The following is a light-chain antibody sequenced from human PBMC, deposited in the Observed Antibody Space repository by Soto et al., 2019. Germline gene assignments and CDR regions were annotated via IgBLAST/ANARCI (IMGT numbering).Light chain of an antibody. CDR1: SSDVGGYKY. J-gene: IGLJ1*01. CDR3: CSHAGSYTDV. V-gene: IGLV2-11*01. Sequence: QSALTQPRSVSGSPGQAVTISCTGTSSDVGGYKYVSWYQQHPGKAPKVVIYDVSKRPSGVPDRFSGSKSGNTASLTSSGLQAEDEADYYCCSHAGSYTDVFGTGTKLTVL. CDR2: DVS.